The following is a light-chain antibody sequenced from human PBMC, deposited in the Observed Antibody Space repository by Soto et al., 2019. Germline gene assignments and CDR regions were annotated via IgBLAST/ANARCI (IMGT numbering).Light chain of an antibody. V-gene: IGKV3-15*01. CDR2: GAS. J-gene: IGKJ1*01. CDR1: QSVSNY. Sequence: EIVLTQSPGTLSLSPGERATLSCRASQSVSNYLAWYQQKPGQAPRLLIYGASTRATGIPARFSGSGSGTEFTLTISSLQSEDFAVYYCQQYNNWPPWTFGQRTKVDIK. CDR3: QQYNNWPPWT.